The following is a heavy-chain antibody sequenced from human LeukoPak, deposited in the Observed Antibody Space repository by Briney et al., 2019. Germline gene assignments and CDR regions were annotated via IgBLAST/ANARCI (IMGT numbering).Heavy chain of an antibody. CDR2: IYYSGST. Sequence: SETLSLTCTVSGGSISSSSYYWGWIRQPPGKGLEWIGSIYYSGSTYYNPSLKSRVTISVDTSKNQFSLKLSSVTAADTAVYYCARRAAYCSSTSCYFDYWGQGTLVTVSS. CDR1: GGSISSSSYY. D-gene: IGHD2-2*01. CDR3: ARRAAYCSSTSCYFDY. J-gene: IGHJ4*02. V-gene: IGHV4-39*01.